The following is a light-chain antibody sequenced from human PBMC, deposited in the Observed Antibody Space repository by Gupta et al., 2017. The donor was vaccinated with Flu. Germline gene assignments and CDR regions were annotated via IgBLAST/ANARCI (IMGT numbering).Light chain of an antibody. Sequence: QSVLTQPPSESGTPGQRVTIPCSGSSSNIGSKTVDWYQQLPGTAPKLLIYSNNQRPSGVPDRFSASKAGTSASLAISGLQSEDEADYYCASWDDSLNGRVFGGGTKLTVL. J-gene: IGLJ2*01. CDR2: SNN. CDR3: ASWDDSLNGRV. CDR1: SSNIGSKT. V-gene: IGLV1-44*01.